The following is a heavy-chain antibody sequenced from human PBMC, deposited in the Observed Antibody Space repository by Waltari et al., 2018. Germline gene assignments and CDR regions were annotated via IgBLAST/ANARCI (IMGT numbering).Heavy chain of an antibody. CDR3: ATRGGISNWGLDY. Sequence: EVQLVESGGGLVQSGGSLRRSCAASGFTFSTYNMTWFGRAPGKGLEWLSYISSGSGSIYYADSVKGRFTISRDNARNSLYLQMNNLRAEDTAVYYCATRGGISNWGLDYWGQGTLVTVSS. J-gene: IGHJ4*02. D-gene: IGHD7-27*01. CDR2: ISSGSGSI. CDR1: GFTFSTYN. V-gene: IGHV3-48*04.